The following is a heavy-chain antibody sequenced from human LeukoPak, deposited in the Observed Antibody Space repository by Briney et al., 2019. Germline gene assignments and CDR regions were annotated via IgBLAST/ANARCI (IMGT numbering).Heavy chain of an antibody. V-gene: IGHV4-34*01. CDR3: AREVGGRPRPQFGRFDP. CDR1: GGSFSGYY. D-gene: IGHD3-16*01. Sequence: PSETLSLTCAVYGGSFSGYYWSWIRQPPGKGLEWIGEINHSGSTNYNPSLKSRVTMSVDTSKNQFSLKLSSVTAADTAVYYCAREVGGRPRPQFGRFDPWGQGTLVTVSS. CDR2: INHSGST. J-gene: IGHJ5*02.